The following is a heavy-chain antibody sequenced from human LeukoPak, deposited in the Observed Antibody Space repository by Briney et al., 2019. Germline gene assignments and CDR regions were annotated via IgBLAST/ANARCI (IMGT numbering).Heavy chain of an antibody. CDR1: GFTFSSYW. D-gene: IGHD6-13*01. Sequence: GGSLRLSCAASGFTFSSYWMSWVRQAPGKGLEWVANIKQDGSEKYYVDSVKGRFTISRDNAKNSLYLQMNSLRAEDTAVYYCAASSSSWYGPEWFDPWGQGTLVTVSS. CDR3: AASSSSWYGPEWFDP. J-gene: IGHJ5*02. V-gene: IGHV3-7*01. CDR2: IKQDGSEK.